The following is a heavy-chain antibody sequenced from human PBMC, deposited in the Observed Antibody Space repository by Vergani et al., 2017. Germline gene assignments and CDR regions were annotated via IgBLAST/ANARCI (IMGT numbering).Heavy chain of an antibody. V-gene: IGHV4-39*01. Sequence: QVQLHESGPGLVKPSETLSLICSVSGGSISSSSYYWGWIRQPPGKGLEWIGSIYYSGSTYYNPSLKSRVTISVDTSKNQFSLKLSSVTAADTAVYYCARGIILTGYYFDPWGQGTLVTVSS. CDR3: ARGIILTGYYFDP. D-gene: IGHD3-9*01. CDR1: GGSISSSSYY. CDR2: IYYSGST. J-gene: IGHJ5*02.